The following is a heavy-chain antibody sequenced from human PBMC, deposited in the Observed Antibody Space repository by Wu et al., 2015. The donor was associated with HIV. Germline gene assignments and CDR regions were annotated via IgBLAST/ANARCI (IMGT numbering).Heavy chain of an antibody. CDR2: IIPIFGTA. V-gene: IGHV1-69*05. D-gene: IGHD2-15*01. CDR3: ARSPRDCSGGSCYSRGLYYGMDV. CDR1: GGTFSSYA. Sequence: QVQLVQSGAEVKKPGSSVKVSCKASGGTFSSYAISWVRQAPGQGLEWMGGIIPIFGTANYAQKFQGRVTITTDESTSTAYMELSSLRSEDTAVYYCARSPRDCSGGSCYSRGLYYGMDVWDQG. J-gene: IGHJ6*02.